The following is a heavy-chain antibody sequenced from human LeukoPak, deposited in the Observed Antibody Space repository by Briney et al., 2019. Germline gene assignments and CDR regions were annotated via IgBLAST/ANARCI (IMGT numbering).Heavy chain of an antibody. J-gene: IGHJ4*02. CDR3: VRYCSSTRCYLF. D-gene: IGHD2-2*01. CDR1: DDSISWSTYF. CDR2: ICDSGST. V-gene: IGHV4-39*01. Sequence: SETLSLTCSVSDDSISWSTYFWGWPRQPPGRGLEWIGSICDSGSTYYNPFLKRRVTIAADTSRKQLSLRLSSVTAAHTAVYYCVRYCSSTRCYLFWGQGTLITVSS.